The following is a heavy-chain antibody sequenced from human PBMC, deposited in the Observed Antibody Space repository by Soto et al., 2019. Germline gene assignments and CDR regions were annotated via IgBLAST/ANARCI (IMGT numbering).Heavy chain of an antibody. J-gene: IGHJ6*02. Sequence: GGSLRLSCAASGFTFSSYSMNWVRQAPGKGLEWVAVISYDGSNKYYADSVKGRFTISRDNSKNTLYLQMNSLRAEDTAVYYCAKDRAARSCMDVWGQGTTVTVSS. CDR1: GFTFSSYS. CDR2: ISYDGSNK. CDR3: AKDRAARSCMDV. D-gene: IGHD6-6*01. V-gene: IGHV3-30*18.